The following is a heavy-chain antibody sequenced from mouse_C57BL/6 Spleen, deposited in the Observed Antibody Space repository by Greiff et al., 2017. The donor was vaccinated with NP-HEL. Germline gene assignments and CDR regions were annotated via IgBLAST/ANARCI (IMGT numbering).Heavy chain of an antibody. V-gene: IGHV5-4*01. CDR3: ARVTTVVATGYFDV. J-gene: IGHJ1*03. Sequence: EVQGVESGGGLVKPGGSLKLSCAASGFTFSSYAMSWVRQTPEKRLEWVATISDGGSYTYYPDNVKGRFTISRDNAKNNLYLQMSHLKSEDTAMYYCARVTTVVATGYFDVWGTGTTVTVSS. CDR2: ISDGGSYT. D-gene: IGHD1-1*01. CDR1: GFTFSSYA.